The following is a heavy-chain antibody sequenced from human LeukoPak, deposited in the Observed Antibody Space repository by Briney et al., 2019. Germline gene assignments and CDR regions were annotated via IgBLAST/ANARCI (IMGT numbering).Heavy chain of an antibody. Sequence: PGGSLRLSCVASGFTFKNYVTSWVRQAPGKGLEWLATIYGSGVSISYADSVKGRFTISRDNSNNTLYLQMNSLRAEDTAMYYCAKDLGWELPAEAYWGQGILVTVSS. CDR3: AKDLGWELPAEAY. D-gene: IGHD1-26*01. CDR2: IYGSGVSI. V-gene: IGHV3-23*01. J-gene: IGHJ4*02. CDR1: GFTFKNYV.